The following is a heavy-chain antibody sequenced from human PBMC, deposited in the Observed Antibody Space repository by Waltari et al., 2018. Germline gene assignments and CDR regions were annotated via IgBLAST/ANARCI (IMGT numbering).Heavy chain of an antibody. V-gene: IGHV4-39*02. CDR3: AKDGDYSLTEYDAFDV. J-gene: IGHJ3*01. Sequence: QLQLQESGPGLVKPSETLSLTCTVSGASIRSSNYYWGWIRQPPGKGLEWVAFISFDGKKIFDADSVRGRFTISRDNSNNIVFLQMNSLRPEDSGVYYCAKDGDYSLTEYDAFDVWGQGTVVTVSP. CDR2: ISFDGKKI. CDR1: GASIRSSNYY. D-gene: IGHD4-17*01.